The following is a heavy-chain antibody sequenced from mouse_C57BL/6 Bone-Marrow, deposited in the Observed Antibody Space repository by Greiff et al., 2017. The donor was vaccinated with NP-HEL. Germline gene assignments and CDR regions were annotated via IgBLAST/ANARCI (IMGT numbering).Heavy chain of an antibody. CDR1: GYTFTDYY. J-gene: IGHJ2*01. Sequence: VQLQQSGPELVKPGASVKISCKASGYTFTDYYMNWVKQSHGKSLEWIGDINPNNGGTSYNQKFKGKATLTVDKSSSTAYMELRSLTSEDSAVYYCARHWGIDYWGQGTTLTVSS. V-gene: IGHV1-26*01. D-gene: IGHD4-1*01. CDR3: ARHWGIDY. CDR2: INPNNGGT.